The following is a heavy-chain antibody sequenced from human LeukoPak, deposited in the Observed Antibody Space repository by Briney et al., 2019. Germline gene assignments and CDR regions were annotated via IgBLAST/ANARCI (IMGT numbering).Heavy chain of an antibody. Sequence: SVKVSCKASGYTFTSYGINWVRQGPGQGLELMGGIIPIVETANYEYKFYVRVTISTDESPSTVCMELQSLRSEDTAVYYCTTDPRITVAGTGYYYYYMDVCGKGTTVTVSS. CDR1: GYTFTSYG. CDR2: IIPIVETA. V-gene: IGHV1-69*05. CDR3: TTDPRITVAGTGYYYYYMDV. J-gene: IGHJ6*03. D-gene: IGHD6-19*01.